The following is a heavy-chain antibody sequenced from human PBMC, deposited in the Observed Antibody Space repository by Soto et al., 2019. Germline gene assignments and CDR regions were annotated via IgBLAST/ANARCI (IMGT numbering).Heavy chain of an antibody. J-gene: IGHJ1*01. D-gene: IGHD3-3*01. CDR2: ISYDGSDE. CDR3: ANVLLDDFSSGYRRGIQH. Sequence: GGSLRLSCAASGFTFSTYGMHWVRQAPGKGLEWVAVISYDGSDEYYADSVKGRFTIFRDDSKDTLYLQMNSLRAEDTAVYYCANVLLDDFSSGYRRGIQHWGQGTLVTVSS. V-gene: IGHV3-30*18. CDR1: GFTFSTYG.